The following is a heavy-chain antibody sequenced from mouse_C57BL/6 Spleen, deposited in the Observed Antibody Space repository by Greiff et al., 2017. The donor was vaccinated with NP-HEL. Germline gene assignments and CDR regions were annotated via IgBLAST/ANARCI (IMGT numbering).Heavy chain of an antibody. V-gene: IGHV5-6*01. CDR1: GFTFSSYG. J-gene: IGHJ2*01. CDR2: ISSGGSYT. Sequence: EVQGVESGGDLVKPGGSLKLSCAASGFTFSSYGMSWVRQTPDKRLEWVATISSGGSYTYYPDSVKGRFTISRDNAKNTLYLQMSSLKSEDTAMYYCARHNGNYLFDYWGQGTTLTVSS. D-gene: IGHD2-1*01. CDR3: ARHNGNYLFDY.